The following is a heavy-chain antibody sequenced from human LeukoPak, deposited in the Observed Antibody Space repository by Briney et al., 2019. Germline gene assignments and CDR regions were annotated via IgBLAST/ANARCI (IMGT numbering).Heavy chain of an antibody. CDR3: ARDVEGGTFDI. CDR2: IDQSGGRN. CDR1: GFTFSRFW. Sequence: GGSLRLSCAASGFTFSRFWMNWVRQAPGRGLEGVANIDQSGGRNNYVDSVKGRFTISRDNAKNSLFPEMCSLGADDTAVYFCARDVEGGTFDIWGQGTTVTVSS. J-gene: IGHJ3*02. D-gene: IGHD3-16*01. V-gene: IGHV3-7*05.